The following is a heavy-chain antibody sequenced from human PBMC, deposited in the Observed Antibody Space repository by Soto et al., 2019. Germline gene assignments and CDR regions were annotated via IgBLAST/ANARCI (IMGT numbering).Heavy chain of an antibody. J-gene: IGHJ5*02. D-gene: IGHD7-27*01. CDR2: IYYSGST. Sequence: SETLSLTCTVSGGSISGYYWSWIRQPPGKGLEWIGYIYYSGSTNYNPSLKSRVTISVDTSKNQFSLKLSSVTAADTALYYCARGSWGVLTRDSNWFDPWGQGTLLTASS. CDR1: GGSISGYY. CDR3: ARGSWGVLTRDSNWFDP. V-gene: IGHV4-59*01.